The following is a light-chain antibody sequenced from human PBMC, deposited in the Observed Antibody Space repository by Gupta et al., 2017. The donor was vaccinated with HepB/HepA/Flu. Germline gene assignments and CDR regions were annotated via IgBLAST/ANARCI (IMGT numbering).Light chain of an antibody. J-gene: IGLJ2*01. V-gene: IGLV3-21*04. CDR2: NDS. CDR3: QVWDSSNDSAV. CDR1: NIGTKG. Sequence: SYVVTQPPSVFVAPGKTASITCGGNNIGTKGVHWYQQKPGQAPVMVIYNDSDRPSGIPERFSGSNSGSTATLTISRVEAGDEAEYYCQVWDSSNDSAVFGGGTKLTVL.